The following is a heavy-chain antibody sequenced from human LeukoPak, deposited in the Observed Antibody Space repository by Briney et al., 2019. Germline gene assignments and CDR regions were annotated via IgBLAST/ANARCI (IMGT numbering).Heavy chain of an antibody. D-gene: IGHD3-22*01. V-gene: IGHV3-21*01. CDR1: GFTFSSYS. J-gene: IGHJ4*02. CDR3: ARDLKYYDSSGFDY. Sequence: PRGSLRLSCATSGFTFSSYSMNWVRQAPGKGLEWVSCISSSSSYIYYTDSVKGRFTISRDNAKNSLSLQMNSLRAEDTAVYYCARDLKYYDSSGFDYWGQGTLVTVSS. CDR2: ISSSSSYI.